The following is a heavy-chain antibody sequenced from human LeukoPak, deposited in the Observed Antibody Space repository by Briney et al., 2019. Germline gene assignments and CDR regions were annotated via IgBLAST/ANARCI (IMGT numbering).Heavy chain of an antibody. CDR3: ASFWSGYSLYYFDY. Sequence: PSETLSLTCTVSGGSISSSSYYWGWIRQPPGKGLEWIGEINHSGSTNYNPSLKSRVTISVDTSKNQFSLKLSSVTAADTAVYYCASFWSGYSLYYFDYWGQGTLVTVSS. J-gene: IGHJ4*02. CDR1: GGSISSSSYY. CDR2: INHSGST. V-gene: IGHV4-39*07. D-gene: IGHD3-3*01.